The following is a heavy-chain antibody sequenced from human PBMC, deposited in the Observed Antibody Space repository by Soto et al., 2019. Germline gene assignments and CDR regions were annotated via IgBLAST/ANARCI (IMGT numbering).Heavy chain of an antibody. CDR1: GFTFSSYA. D-gene: IGHD6-6*01. Sequence: GGCLRLSCAASGFTFSSYAMHWVRQAPGKGLEWVAVISYDGSNKYYADSVKGRFTISRDNSKNTLYLQMNSLRAEDTAVYYCARDGLAARHFDYWGQGTLVTVSS. J-gene: IGHJ4*02. V-gene: IGHV3-30-3*01. CDR3: ARDGLAARHFDY. CDR2: ISYDGSNK.